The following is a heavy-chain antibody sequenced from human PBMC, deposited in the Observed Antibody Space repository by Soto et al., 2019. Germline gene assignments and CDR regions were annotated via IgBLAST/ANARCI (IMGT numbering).Heavy chain of an antibody. CDR3: ARRQNFFDY. V-gene: IGHV4-4*08. J-gene: IGHJ4*02. CDR2: IYSSGST. CDR1: GGSISSYY. Sequence: PSETLSLTCTVSGGSISSYYWSWIRQPPGEGLEWIGYIYSSGSTYYNPSLKSRSTISVDTSKNQLSLKLSSVTAADTAVYYCARRQNFFDYWGQGTLVTVS.